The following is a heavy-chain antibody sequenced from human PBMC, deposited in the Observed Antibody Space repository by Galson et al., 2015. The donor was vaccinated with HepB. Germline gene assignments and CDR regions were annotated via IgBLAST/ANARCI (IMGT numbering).Heavy chain of an antibody. J-gene: IGHJ6*02. V-gene: IGHV3-48*03. CDR3: ASPSETYYYYGMDV. D-gene: IGHD3-3*01. CDR2: ISSSGSTI. Sequence: SLRLSCAASGFTFSSYEMNWVRQAPGKGLEWVSYISSSGSTIYYADSAKGRFTISRDNAKNSLYLQMNSLRAEDTAVYYCASPSETYYYYGMDVWGQGTTVTVSS. CDR1: GFTFSSYE.